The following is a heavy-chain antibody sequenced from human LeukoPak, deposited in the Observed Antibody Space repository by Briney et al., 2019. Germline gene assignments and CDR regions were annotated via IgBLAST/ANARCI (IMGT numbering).Heavy chain of an antibody. CDR2: ISESSGGL. D-gene: IGHD3-22*01. J-gene: IGHJ5*02. Sequence: GGSLTLSYVPSGFPLNQYAMAWVRQAPGKGLEWIAGISESSGGLYYADSVRGRFTISRDNPENRVFLHLNSLRAEDTAVYYCARAGGVPITGSGYPNWFDPWGQGTLVTVSS. V-gene: IGHV3-23*01. CDR1: GFPLNQYA. CDR3: ARAGGVPITGSGYPNWFDP.